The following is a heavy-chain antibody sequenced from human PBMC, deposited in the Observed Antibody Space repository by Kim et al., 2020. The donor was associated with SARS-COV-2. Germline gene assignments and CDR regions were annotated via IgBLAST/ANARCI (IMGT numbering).Heavy chain of an antibody. CDR1: GGSISSYY. CDR2: IYYSGST. CDR3: AGSVATNSFDY. J-gene: IGHJ4*02. V-gene: IGHV4-59*13. Sequence: SETLSLTCTVSGGSISSYYWSWIRQPPGKGLEWIGYIYYSGSTNYNPSLKSRVTISVDTSKNQFSLKLSSVTAADTAVYYCAGSVATNSFDYWGQGTLVTVSS. D-gene: IGHD5-12*01.